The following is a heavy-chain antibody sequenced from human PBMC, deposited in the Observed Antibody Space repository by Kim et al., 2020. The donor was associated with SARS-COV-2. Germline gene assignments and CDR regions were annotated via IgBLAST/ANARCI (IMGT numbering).Heavy chain of an antibody. D-gene: IGHD6-19*01. CDR3: ARLGSSGWYYFDY. V-gene: IGHV4-39*01. J-gene: IGHJ4*02. Sequence: NPTHKSRVTMSVDTSKNQFTRKLSSVTAADTAVYYCARLGSSGWYYFDYWGQGTLVTVAS.